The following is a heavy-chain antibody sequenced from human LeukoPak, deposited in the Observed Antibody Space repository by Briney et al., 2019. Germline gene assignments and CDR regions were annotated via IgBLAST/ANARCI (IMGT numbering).Heavy chain of an antibody. CDR3: AKDISEVVVVVGFDY. J-gene: IGHJ4*02. CDR1: GGTFGRYV. Sequence: ASVKVSCKASGGTFGRYVISWVRQAPGQGLEWMGGIIPPFGTAHYAQKFQGRVTITADESTRTVYMEMSSLRSEDTAMYYCAKDISEVVVVVGFDYWGQGTLITVSS. D-gene: IGHD2-15*01. CDR2: IIPPFGTA. V-gene: IGHV1-69*13.